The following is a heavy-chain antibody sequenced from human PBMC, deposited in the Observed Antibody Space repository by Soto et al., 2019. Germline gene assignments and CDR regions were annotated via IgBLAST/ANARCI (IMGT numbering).Heavy chain of an antibody. Sequence: ASVKVSCKASGYPFTTYGINWVRQAPGQGLEWMGWINIYNGDKNYAEKVQGRVTMSTDTSTTTAYMELRSLTSDDTAVYYCARQYSGAYYIYWGQGTLVTVSS. CDR3: ARQYSGAYYIY. J-gene: IGHJ4*02. D-gene: IGHD1-26*01. CDR1: GYPFTTYG. V-gene: IGHV1-18*04. CDR2: INIYNGDK.